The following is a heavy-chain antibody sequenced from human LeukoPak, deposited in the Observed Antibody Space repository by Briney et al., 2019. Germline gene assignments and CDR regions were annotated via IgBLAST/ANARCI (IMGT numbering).Heavy chain of an antibody. D-gene: IGHD3-10*01. J-gene: IGHJ4*02. CDR1: GYTFTGYY. CDR3: ARSAYYYGSVSGRWVDY. Sequence: ASVKVSCKASGYTFTGYYMHWVRQAPGQGLEWMGRINPNSGGTNYAQKFQGRVTMTRDTSISTAYMELSRLRSDDTAVYYCARSAYYYGSVSGRWVDYWGQGTLVTVSS. CDR2: INPNSGGT. V-gene: IGHV1-2*06.